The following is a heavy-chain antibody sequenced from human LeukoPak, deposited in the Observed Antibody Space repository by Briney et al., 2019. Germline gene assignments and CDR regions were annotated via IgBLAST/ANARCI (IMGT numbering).Heavy chain of an antibody. J-gene: IGHJ4*02. Sequence: SETLSLTCTVSGGSVSSGSYYWSWIRQPPGKGLEWIGYIYYSGSTNYNPSLKSRVTISVDTSKNQFSLKLSSVTAADTAVYYCARGGSGVIDYWGQGTLVTVSS. CDR2: IYYSGST. CDR1: GGSVSSGSYY. CDR3: ARGGSGVIDY. D-gene: IGHD7-27*01. V-gene: IGHV4-61*01.